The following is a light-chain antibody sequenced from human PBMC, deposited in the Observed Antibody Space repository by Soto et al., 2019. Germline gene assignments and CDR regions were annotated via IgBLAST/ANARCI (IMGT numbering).Light chain of an antibody. CDR1: SSDIGSYDY. Sequence: QSVLTQPASVSGSPGQSITISCTGTSSDIGSYDYVSWYQQHPGKAPNLIIYDVTDRPSRVSNRLSGSKSGNTASLTISGLLAEDEADYYSSSFTSTSTRLFGSGTKVTV. V-gene: IGLV2-14*01. CDR3: SSFTSTSTRL. CDR2: DVT. J-gene: IGLJ1*01.